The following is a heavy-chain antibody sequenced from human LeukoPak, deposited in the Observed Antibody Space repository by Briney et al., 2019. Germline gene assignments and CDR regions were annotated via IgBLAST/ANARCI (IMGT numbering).Heavy chain of an antibody. V-gene: IGHV4-34*01. CDR3: ARGYGDAALDY. CDR1: GGSFSGYY. CDR2: INHSGST. J-gene: IGHJ4*02. D-gene: IGHD4-17*01. Sequence: ASETLSLTCAVYGGSFSGYYWSWIRQPPGKGLEWIGEINHSGSTNYNPSLKSRVTISVDTSKNQFSLRLSSVTAADTAVYYCARGYGDAALDYWGQGTLVTVSS.